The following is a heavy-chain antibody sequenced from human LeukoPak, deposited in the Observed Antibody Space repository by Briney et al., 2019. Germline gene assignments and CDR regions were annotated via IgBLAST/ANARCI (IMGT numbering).Heavy chain of an antibody. CDR1: GFSFSNYG. CDR3: AKARGAATYYYYYMDV. D-gene: IGHD1-26*01. V-gene: IGHV3-33*06. Sequence: GGSLRLSCAVSGFSFSNYGMHWVRQAPGKGLEWVALIWYDGSNKNYADSVKGRFTLSRENSKNTLHLQMNTLRAEDPAVYYCAKARGAATYYYYYMDVWGKGTTVTVYS. J-gene: IGHJ6*03. CDR2: IWYDGSNK.